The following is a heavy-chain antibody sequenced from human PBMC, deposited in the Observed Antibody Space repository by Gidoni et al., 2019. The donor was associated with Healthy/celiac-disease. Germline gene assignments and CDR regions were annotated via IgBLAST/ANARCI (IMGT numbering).Heavy chain of an antibody. J-gene: IGHJ6*02. V-gene: IGHV1-18*01. CDR2: ISAYNGNT. Sequence: QVQLVHSGAEVKKPGASVKVSCKDSGYTFTSYGISWLRQAPGQGLEWMGWISAYNGNTNYAQHLQGRVTMTTDTSTSTAYMELRSLRSDDTAGYYCARGPGDIFTGSCPDVWGQGTTVTVAS. CDR3: ARGPGDIFTGSCPDV. CDR1: GYTFTSYG. D-gene: IGHD3-9*01.